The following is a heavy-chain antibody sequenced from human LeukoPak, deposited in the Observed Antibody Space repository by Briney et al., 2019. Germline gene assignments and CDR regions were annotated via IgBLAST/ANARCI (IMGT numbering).Heavy chain of an antibody. CDR1: GFTFSDYA. J-gene: IGHJ3*02. CDR3: ARDPSTMVRGVKDAFDI. V-gene: IGHV3-11*01. Sequence: GGSLRLSCVVSGFTFSDYAMSWVRQAPGKGLEWVSYISSSGSTIYYADSVKGRFTISRDNAKNSLYLQMNSLRAEDTAVYYCARDPSTMVRGVKDAFDIWGQGTMVTVSS. D-gene: IGHD3-10*01. CDR2: ISSSGSTI.